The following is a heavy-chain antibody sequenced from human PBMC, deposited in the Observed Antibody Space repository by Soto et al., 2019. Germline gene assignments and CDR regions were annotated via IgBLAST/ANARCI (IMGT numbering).Heavy chain of an antibody. CDR2: IVVGSGNT. V-gene: IGHV1-58*01. CDR1: GFTFTSSA. J-gene: IGHJ4*02. D-gene: IGHD6-19*01. CDR3: AAVPYSSDLYYFDY. Sequence: QMQLVQSGPEVKKPGTSVKVSCKASGFTFTSSAVQWVRQARGQRREWIGWIVVGSGNTNYAQKFQERVTITRDMSTSTAYMELSSLRSEDTAVYYCAAVPYSSDLYYFDYWGQGTLVTVSS.